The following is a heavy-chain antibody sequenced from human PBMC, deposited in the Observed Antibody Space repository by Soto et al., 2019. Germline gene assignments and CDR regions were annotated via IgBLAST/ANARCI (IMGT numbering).Heavy chain of an antibody. CDR1: GGTFSSYA. Sequence: SVKVSCKASGGTFSSYAISWVRQAPGQGLERMGGIIPIFGTANYAQKVQGRVTITADESTSTSYMELSSLRSEDTAVFYCARGSGYSYGYHYYYGMDVWGQGTTVTVSS. CDR3: ARGSGYSYGYHYYYGMDV. V-gene: IGHV1-69*13. J-gene: IGHJ6*02. D-gene: IGHD5-18*01. CDR2: IIPIFGTA.